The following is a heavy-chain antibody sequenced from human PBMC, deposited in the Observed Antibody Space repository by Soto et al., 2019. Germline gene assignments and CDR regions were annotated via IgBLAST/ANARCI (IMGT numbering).Heavy chain of an antibody. J-gene: IGHJ5*02. V-gene: IGHV4-34*01. D-gene: IGHD6-13*01. CDR3: ARSWYSSSWYNWFDP. CDR1: GGSFSGYY. CDR2: INHSGST. Sequence: SETLSLTCAVYGGSFSGYYWSWIRQPPGKGLEWIGEINHSGSTNYNPSLKSRVTISVDTSKNQFSLKLSSVTAADTAVYYCARSWYSSSWYNWFDPWGQGTLVTVSS.